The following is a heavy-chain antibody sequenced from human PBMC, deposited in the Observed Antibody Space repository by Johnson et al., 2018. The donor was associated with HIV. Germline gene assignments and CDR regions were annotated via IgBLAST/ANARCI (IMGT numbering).Heavy chain of an antibody. CDR3: AKGGDGYSGFGSAFDI. V-gene: IGHV3-9*01. J-gene: IGHJ3*02. D-gene: IGHD5-12*01. CDR1: GFTFDDYA. CDR2: ISWNSGSI. Sequence: VQLVESGGGLVQPGRSLRLSCAASGFTFDDYAMHWVRQAPGTGLEWVSGISWNSGSIGYADSVKGRFTISRDNAKHSRYLQMNSLRAEDTALYYCAKGGDGYSGFGSAFDIWGQGTMVTVSS.